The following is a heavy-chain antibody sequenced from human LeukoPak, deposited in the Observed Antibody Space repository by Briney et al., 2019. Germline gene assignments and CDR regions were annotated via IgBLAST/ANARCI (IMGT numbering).Heavy chain of an antibody. CDR1: GYTFTSYA. Sequence: ASVKVSCKASGYTFTSYAMNWVRQAPGQGLEWMGWINTNTGNPTYAQGFTGRFVFSLDTSVSTAYLQISSLKAEDTAVYYCARGGSGSYYKKGHWFDPWGQGTLVTVSS. CDR2: INTNTGNP. D-gene: IGHD3-10*01. J-gene: IGHJ5*02. CDR3: ARGGSGSYYKKGHWFDP. V-gene: IGHV7-4-1*02.